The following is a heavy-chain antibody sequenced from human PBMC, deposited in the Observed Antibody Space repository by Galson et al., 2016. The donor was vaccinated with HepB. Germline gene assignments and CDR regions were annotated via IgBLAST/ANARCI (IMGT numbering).Heavy chain of an antibody. J-gene: IGHJ4*02. D-gene: IGHD5-24*01. CDR1: GFTFSSYA. Sequence: LSCAASGFTFSSYAVHWVRQAPGKGLEWVAVISFDGSDKKYADSVKGRFTISRDNSKNTLYLQMNSLRPEDTALYYCARAPGGGFAWGPLDYWGQGTLVTVSS. V-gene: IGHV3-30*04. CDR2: ISFDGSDK. CDR3: ARAPGGGFAWGPLDY.